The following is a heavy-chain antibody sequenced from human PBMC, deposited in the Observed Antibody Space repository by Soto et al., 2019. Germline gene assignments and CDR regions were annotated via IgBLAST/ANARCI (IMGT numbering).Heavy chain of an antibody. J-gene: IGHJ3*01. Sequence: GECLKISCNGSGYSFTIYCIGLVLQMPGKGLDWMGIIYPGDSDTRYSPSFQGQVTISADKSISTAYLQWSSLKASDTAMYYCARGGSSDWQVAFDFWGQGTMVTVSS. CDR1: GYSFTIYC. CDR2: IYPGDSDT. D-gene: IGHD6-19*01. CDR3: ARGGSSDWQVAFDF. V-gene: IGHV5-51*01.